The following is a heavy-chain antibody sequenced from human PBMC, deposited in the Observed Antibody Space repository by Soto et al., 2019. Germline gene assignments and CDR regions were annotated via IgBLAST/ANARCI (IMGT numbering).Heavy chain of an antibody. D-gene: IGHD5-12*01. V-gene: IGHV3-23*01. J-gene: IGHJ4*02. CDR3: AKDGKARRDGYNYPWSVRAPSAGFDY. CDR2: ISGSGGST. Sequence: GGSLRLSCAASGFTFSSYAMSWVRQAPGKGLEWVSAISGSGGSTYYADSVKGRFTISRDNSKNTLYLQMNSLRAEDTAVYYCAKDGKARRDGYNYPWSVRAPSAGFDYWGQGTLVTVSS. CDR1: GFTFSSYA.